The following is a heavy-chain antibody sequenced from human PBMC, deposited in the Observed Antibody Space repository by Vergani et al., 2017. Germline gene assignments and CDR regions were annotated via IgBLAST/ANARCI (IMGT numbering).Heavy chain of an antibody. CDR1: VYTFSNYY. CDR2: INPSGGHT. D-gene: IGHD3-9*01. J-gene: IGHJ4*02. V-gene: IGHV1-46*03. Sequence: VQVVQSGAEVKKSGASVKVSCKTSVYTFSNYYMHWVRQAPGQGLEWMGIINPSGGHTNYAQKFQVRFTMTRDTSTSTVYMELSSLRSEDTAIYYCARGDYGILTGYRYWGQGTLVTVSA. CDR3: ARGDYGILTGYRY.